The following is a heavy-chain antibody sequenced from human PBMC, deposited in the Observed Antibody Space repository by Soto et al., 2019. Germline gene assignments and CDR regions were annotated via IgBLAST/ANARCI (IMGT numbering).Heavy chain of an antibody. J-gene: IGHJ6*02. V-gene: IGHV3-48*02. Sequence: GGSLRLSCAASGFTFSSYSMNWVRQAPGKELERVSYISIIFSTLYYADSVKGRFTISRDNAKNSLYLQMNSLRDEDTALYYCARDNLGVVVPAARARMDVWGQGTTVTV. D-gene: IGHD2-2*01. CDR1: GFTFSSYS. CDR2: ISIIFSTL. CDR3: ARDNLGVVVPAARARMDV.